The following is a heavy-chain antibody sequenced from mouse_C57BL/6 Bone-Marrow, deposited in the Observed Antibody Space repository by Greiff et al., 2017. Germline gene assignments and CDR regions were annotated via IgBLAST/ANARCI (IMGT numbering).Heavy chain of an antibody. V-gene: IGHV1-81*01. CDR2: IYPRSGNT. D-gene: IGHD2-4*01. CDR3: VSIYYDYDRGLYFDY. J-gene: IGHJ2*01. Sequence: QVQLQQSGAELARPGASVKLSCKASGYTFTSYGISWVKQRTGQGLEWIGEIYPRSGNTYYNEKFKGRATLTADKSSSTAYMELRSLTSEDSAVYSCVSIYYDYDRGLYFDYWGQGTTLTVSS. CDR1: GYTFTSYG.